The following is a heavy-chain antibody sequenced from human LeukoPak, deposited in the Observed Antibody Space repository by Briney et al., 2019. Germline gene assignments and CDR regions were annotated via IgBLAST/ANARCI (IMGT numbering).Heavy chain of an antibody. V-gene: IGHV3-74*01. CDR3: AKDNVAAAGRYFDY. J-gene: IGHJ4*02. D-gene: IGHD6-13*01. CDR2: INGDGSST. Sequence: GGSLRLSCAASGFTFSSNWMYWVRQAPGKGLVWVSRINGDGSSTNYADPVKGRFTISRDNAKNTLYLQMNSLRAEDTAVYYCAKDNVAAAGRYFDYWGREPWSPSPQ. CDR1: GFTFSSNW.